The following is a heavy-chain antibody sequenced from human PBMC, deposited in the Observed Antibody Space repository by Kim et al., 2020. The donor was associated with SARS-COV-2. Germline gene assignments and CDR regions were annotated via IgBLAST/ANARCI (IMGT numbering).Heavy chain of an antibody. V-gene: IGHV5-51*01. CDR1: GYSFTSYW. J-gene: IGHJ6*02. CDR2: IYPGDSDT. Sequence: GESLKISCKGSGYSFTSYWIGWVRQMPGKGLEWMGIIYPGDSDTRYSPSFQGQVTISADKSISTAYLQWSSLKASDTAMYYCARRAAARYYYYYGMDVWGQGTTVTGSS. CDR3: ARRAAARYYYYYGMDV. D-gene: IGHD6-13*01.